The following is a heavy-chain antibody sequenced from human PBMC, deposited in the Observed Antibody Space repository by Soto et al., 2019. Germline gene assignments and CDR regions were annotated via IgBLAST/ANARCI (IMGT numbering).Heavy chain of an antibody. CDR3: ARLPRLDYYDTPDHIFDY. CDR2: IYPGDSDT. D-gene: IGHD3-22*01. CDR1: GYSFTSYW. J-gene: IGHJ4*02. V-gene: IGHV5-51*01. Sequence: EVQLVQSGAEVKKPGESLKISCKGSGYSFTSYWIGWVRQMPGKGLEWMGIIYPGDSDTRYSPSFQGQVTISADKSISTAYLQWSSLKASDTAMYYCARLPRLDYYDTPDHIFDYWGQGTLVTVSS.